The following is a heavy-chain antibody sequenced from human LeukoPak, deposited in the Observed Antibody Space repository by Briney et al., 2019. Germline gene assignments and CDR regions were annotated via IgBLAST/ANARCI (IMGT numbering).Heavy chain of an antibody. CDR1: RFTYSRYG. Sequence: GGSLSLSCAASRFTYSRYGMHCLREAPGKGLEGVAYIQYDESNEQYADSVNGRFSISRDSSKNILYLQMNSLRAEDTAVYYCARDQQQLVNDAFDIWGQGTMVSVSS. CDR3: ARDQQQLVNDAFDI. V-gene: IGHV3-30*02. D-gene: IGHD6-13*01. CDR2: IQYDESNE. J-gene: IGHJ3*02.